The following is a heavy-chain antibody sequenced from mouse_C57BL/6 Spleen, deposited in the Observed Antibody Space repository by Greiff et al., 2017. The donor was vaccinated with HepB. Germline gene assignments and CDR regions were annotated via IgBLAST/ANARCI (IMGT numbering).Heavy chain of an antibody. CDR3: AATMVTTLDV. CDR2: IDPSDSYT. Sequence: QVQLQQPGAELVMPGASVKLSCKASGYTFTSYWMHWVKQRPGQGLEWIGEIDPSDSYTNYNQKFKGKSTLTVDKSSSTAYMQLSSLTSEDSAVYYCAATMVTTLDVWGTGTTVTVSS. CDR1: GYTFTSYW. D-gene: IGHD2-2*01. J-gene: IGHJ1*03. V-gene: IGHV1-69*01.